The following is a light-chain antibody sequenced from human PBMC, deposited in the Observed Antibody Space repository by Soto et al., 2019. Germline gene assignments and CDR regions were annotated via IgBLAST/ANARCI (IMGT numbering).Light chain of an antibody. CDR2: EVS. Sequence: QSALTHPASVSVSPGQSITISCTGTSSDVGGYKYVSWYQHHPDKAPKLLIYEVSNRPSGVSSRFSGSKSGNTASLTISGLLAEDEADYYCSSYTTTSPDVFGSGTKVTVL. V-gene: IGLV2-14*01. CDR3: SSYTTTSPDV. CDR1: SSDVGGYKY. J-gene: IGLJ1*01.